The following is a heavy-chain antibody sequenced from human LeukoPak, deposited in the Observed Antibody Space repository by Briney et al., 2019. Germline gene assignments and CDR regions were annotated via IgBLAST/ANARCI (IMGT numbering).Heavy chain of an antibody. V-gene: IGHV4-59*01. Sequence: PSETLSLTCTVSGGSISSYYWSWIRQPPGKGLEWIGYIYYSGSTNYNPSLKSRVTISVDTSKNQFSLKLSSVTAADTAVYYCARDSNPSTGDAFDIWGQGTMVTVSS. J-gene: IGHJ3*02. CDR1: GGSISSYY. CDR2: IYYSGST. CDR3: ARDSNPSTGDAFDI. D-gene: IGHD4-17*01.